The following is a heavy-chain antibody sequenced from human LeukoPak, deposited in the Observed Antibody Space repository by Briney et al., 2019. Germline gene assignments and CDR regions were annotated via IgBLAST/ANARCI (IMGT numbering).Heavy chain of an antibody. J-gene: IGHJ4*02. CDR2: IYYSGST. V-gene: IGHV4-59*01. Sequence: SETLSLTCTVSGGSISSYYWSWIRQPPGKGLEWIGYIYYSGSTNYNPSLKSRVTISVDTSKNQFSLKLSSVTAADTAVYYCASSLGYCSSTSCYNRIFDYWGQGTLVTVSS. D-gene: IGHD2-2*02. CDR1: GGSISSYY. CDR3: ASSLGYCSSTSCYNRIFDY.